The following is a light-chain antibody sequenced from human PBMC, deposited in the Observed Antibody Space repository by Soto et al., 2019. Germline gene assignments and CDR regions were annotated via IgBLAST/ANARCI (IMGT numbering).Light chain of an antibody. J-gene: IGKJ2*01. V-gene: IGKV3-11*01. CDR2: DAS. CDR3: QQYATTTYT. CDR1: QSISSY. Sequence: EIVLTQSPATLSLSPGERATLSCRASQSISSYLAWYQQKPGQAPRLLIYDASNRATGIPARFSGSGSGTDFTLTISRLEPEDFAVYYCQQYATTTYTFGQGTKVDIK.